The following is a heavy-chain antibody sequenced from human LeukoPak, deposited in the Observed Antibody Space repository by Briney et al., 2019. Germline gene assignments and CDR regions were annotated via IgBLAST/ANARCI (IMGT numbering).Heavy chain of an antibody. CDR1: GYTFISYY. D-gene: IGHD5-12*01. CDR3: ARNQGYPHPRFDC. Sequence: ASVKVSCKASGYTFISYYIHWVRQAPGQGLEWMGIIDPSGGSTTYAPKFQGRLTVTRDTSTSTVYMELSSLRSDDTAVYYCARNQGYPHPRFDCWGQGTLVTVSS. CDR2: IDPSGGST. V-gene: IGHV1-46*01. J-gene: IGHJ4*02.